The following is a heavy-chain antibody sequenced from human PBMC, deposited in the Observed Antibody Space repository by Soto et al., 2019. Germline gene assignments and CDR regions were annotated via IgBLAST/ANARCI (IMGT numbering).Heavy chain of an antibody. V-gene: IGHV1-2*02. CDR1: GYTFTDYY. CDR3: ARTYSSRYFYNQYSMDV. CDR2: INPTGGGT. Sequence: ASVKVSCKASGYTFTDYYIHWVRQAPGQGLEWMGWINPTGGGTNYAQSFRGRVTMARDTSISTAYMELSRLTSDDTAVFYCARTYSSRYFYNQYSMDVWGQGTTVTVSS. J-gene: IGHJ6*02. D-gene: IGHD3-22*01.